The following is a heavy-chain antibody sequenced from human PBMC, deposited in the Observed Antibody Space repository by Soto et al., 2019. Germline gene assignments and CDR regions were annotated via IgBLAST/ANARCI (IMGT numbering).Heavy chain of an antibody. CDR2: SSPRGDTI. CDR1: GFSLANYP. D-gene: IGHD6-19*01. J-gene: IGHJ4*02. Sequence: GGSLRLSCVASGFSLANYPMNWVRQTPGKGLEWISYSSPRGDTIYYADSVEGRFTISRDNARNSLSLHMSSLRDEDSALYYCAKGPHTNVGWPYYFESWGQGGPVTVSS. V-gene: IGHV3-48*02. CDR3: AKGPHTNVGWPYYFES.